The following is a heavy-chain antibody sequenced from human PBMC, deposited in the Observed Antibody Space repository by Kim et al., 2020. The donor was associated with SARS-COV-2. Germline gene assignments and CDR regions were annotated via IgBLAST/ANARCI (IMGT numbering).Heavy chain of an antibody. CDR1: GFTFSSYG. J-gene: IGHJ4*02. Sequence: GGSLRLSCAASGFTFSSYGMHWVRQAPGKGLEWVAVISYDGSNKYYADSVKGRFTISRDNSKNTLYLQMNSLRAEDTAVYYCASPRKDTAMEEAGFDYWGQGTLVTVSS. D-gene: IGHD5-18*01. V-gene: IGHV3-33*05. CDR3: ASPRKDTAMEEAGFDY. CDR2: ISYDGSNK.